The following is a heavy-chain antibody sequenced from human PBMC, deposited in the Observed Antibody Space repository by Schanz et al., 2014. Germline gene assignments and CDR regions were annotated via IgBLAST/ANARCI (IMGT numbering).Heavy chain of an antibody. J-gene: IGHJ4*02. CDR2: INSDGSSA. CDR3: TRGSGSRSYGWYYDS. D-gene: IGHD3-10*01. V-gene: IGHV3-74*01. Sequence: EVQLVESGGGLVQPGGSLRLSCAASGFTFSSYWMHWVRQAPGKGLVWISRINSDGSSASYADSVKGRFTISRDNAKXXXYLQMNSVRAEXXXXYYCTRGSGSRSYGWYYDSWGQGTLVTVSS. CDR1: GFTFSSYW.